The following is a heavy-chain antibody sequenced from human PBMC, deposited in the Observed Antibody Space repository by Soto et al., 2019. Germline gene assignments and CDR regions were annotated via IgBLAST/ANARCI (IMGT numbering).Heavy chain of an antibody. D-gene: IGHD4-4*01. Sequence: QVPLQESGPGLVKPSQPLSLTCTVSGASISSGSYYWSWIRQLPGKGLEWSGYISNSGSTYYNPSLKSRVTISVDTSKNQFSLRVSSVTAADTAVYYCARAVYSNHVYWGQGTLVTVSS. CDR1: GASISSGSYY. CDR3: ARAVYSNHVY. CDR2: ISNSGST. V-gene: IGHV4-31*03. J-gene: IGHJ4*02.